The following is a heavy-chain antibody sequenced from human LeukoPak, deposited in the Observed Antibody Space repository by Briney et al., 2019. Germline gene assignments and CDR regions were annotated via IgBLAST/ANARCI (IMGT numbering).Heavy chain of an antibody. D-gene: IGHD5-18*01. CDR2: IYYSGST. J-gene: IGHJ4*02. CDR1: GGSISSYY. V-gene: IGHV4-59*01. Sequence: SETLSLTCTVSGGSISSYYWSWIRQPPGKGLEWIGYIYYSGSTNYNPSLKSRVTISVDASKNQFSLKLSSVTAADTAVYYCARGGYGGDYWGQGTLVTVSS. CDR3: ARGGYGGDY.